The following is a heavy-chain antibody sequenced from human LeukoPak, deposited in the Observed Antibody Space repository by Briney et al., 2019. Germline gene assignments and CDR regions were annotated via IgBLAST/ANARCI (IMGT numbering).Heavy chain of an antibody. V-gene: IGHV4-59*01. CDR3: ARGGGYASPIGY. CDR1: GGSIGTYY. CDR2: IYHSGST. D-gene: IGHD5-12*01. J-gene: IGHJ4*02. Sequence: SETLSLTCTLSGGSIGTYYWSWIRQPPGKGLEWIGYIYHSGSTNYNPSLKSRATISVDTSKNQFSLKLSSVTAADTAVYYCARGGGYASPIGYWGQGALVTVSS.